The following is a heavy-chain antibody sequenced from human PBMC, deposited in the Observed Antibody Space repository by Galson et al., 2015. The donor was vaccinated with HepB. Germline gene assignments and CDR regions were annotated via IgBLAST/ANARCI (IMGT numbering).Heavy chain of an antibody. CDR2: VSGYDGSA. V-gene: IGHV1-18*01. J-gene: IGHJ6*04. D-gene: IGHD1-7*01. Sequence: SVKVSCKASGYDFNKYGLSWVRQAPGQGLEWMGWVSGYDGSANYAPKFQGRVTMTTQKSTGTAFMEMRRLRSDDTAVYYCARDSRLELQLNNYYSYGMDVWGEGTAVIVSA. CDR3: ARDSRLELQLNNYYSYGMDV. CDR1: GYDFNKYG.